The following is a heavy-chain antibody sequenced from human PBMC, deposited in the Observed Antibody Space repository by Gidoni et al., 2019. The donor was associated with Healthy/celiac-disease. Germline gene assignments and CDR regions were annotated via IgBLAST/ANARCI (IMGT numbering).Heavy chain of an antibody. V-gene: IGHV1-8*01. D-gene: IGHD2-2*02. J-gene: IGHJ6*02. CDR2: MNPNSGNT. Sequence: QVQLVQSGAEVKKPGASVKVSCKASGYTFTSYDINWVRQATGQGLEWMGWMNPNSGNTGYAQKFQGRVTMTRNTSISTAYMELSSLRSEDTAVYYCARGSGGYCSSTSCYKGVYGMDVWGQGTTVTVSS. CDR1: GYTFTSYD. CDR3: ARGSGGYCSSTSCYKGVYGMDV.